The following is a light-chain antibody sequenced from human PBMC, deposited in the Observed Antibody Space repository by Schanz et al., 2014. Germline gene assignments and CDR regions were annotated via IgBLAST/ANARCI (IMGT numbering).Light chain of an antibody. J-gene: IGKJ5*01. Sequence: DIVMTQSPLSLPVTPGESASISCRSSQSLLHSNGYSYLDWYLQKPGQPPQLLIYLGSNRASGVPDRFSGSGSGTDFTLKISRVEAEDVGVYYCMQPLRTPPITFGQGTRLEIK. CDR3: MQPLRTPPIT. V-gene: IGKV2-28*01. CDR1: QSLLHSNGYSY. CDR2: LGS.